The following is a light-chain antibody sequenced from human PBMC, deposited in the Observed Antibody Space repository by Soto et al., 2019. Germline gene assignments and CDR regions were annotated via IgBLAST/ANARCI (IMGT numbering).Light chain of an antibody. CDR2: GAS. CDR1: QSVSYSY. Sequence: EIVLTQSTGTLSLSPGERATLSCRASQSVSYSYLTWYQQKPGQAPRLLIYGASSKATGIPDRFSGSGYGTDFTLTISRLEPEDFAVYYCQQYGSSPHTFGGGTKVEIK. CDR3: QQYGSSPHT. J-gene: IGKJ4*01. V-gene: IGKV3-20*01.